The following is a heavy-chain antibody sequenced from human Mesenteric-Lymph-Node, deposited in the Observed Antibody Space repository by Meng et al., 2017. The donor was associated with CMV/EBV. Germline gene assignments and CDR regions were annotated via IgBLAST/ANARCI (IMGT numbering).Heavy chain of an antibody. CDR1: GGSFSGYY. D-gene: IGHD4-17*01. CDR2: INHSGST. V-gene: IGHV4-34*01. J-gene: IGHJ4*02. Sequence: SQTLSLTCAVYGGSFSGYYWSWIRQPPGKGLEWIGEINHSGSTNYNPSLKSRVTISLDSSKKQFSLKLDSVTAADTGVYYCARGGDYGDPHLAYWGQGTLVTVSS. CDR3: ARGGDYGDPHLAY.